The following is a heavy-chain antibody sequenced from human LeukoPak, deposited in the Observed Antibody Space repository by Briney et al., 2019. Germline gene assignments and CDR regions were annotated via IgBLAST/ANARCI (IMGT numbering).Heavy chain of an antibody. Sequence: ASVKVSCKASGYTFTSYDINWVRQATGQGLEWMGWRNPNSGNTGYAQKFQGRVTMTRDTSISTAYMQLSRLRSDDTAVYYCARDGGSSWLYYYYYYMDVWGKGTTVTVSS. CDR1: GYTFTSYD. V-gene: IGHV1-8*02. CDR2: RNPNSGNT. D-gene: IGHD6-13*01. J-gene: IGHJ6*03. CDR3: ARDGGSSWLYYYYYYMDV.